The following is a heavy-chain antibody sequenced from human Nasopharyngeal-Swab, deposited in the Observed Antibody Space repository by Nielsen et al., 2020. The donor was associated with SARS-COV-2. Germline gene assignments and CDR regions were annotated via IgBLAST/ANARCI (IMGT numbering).Heavy chain of an antibody. D-gene: IGHD1-26*01. CDR2: ISSSGSTI. CDR1: GFTFDDYA. Sequence: GGSLRLSCAASGFTFDDYAMHWVRQAPGKGLEWVSYISSSGSTIYYADSVKGRFTISRDNSKNTLYLQMNSLRAEDTTVYYCAKVEKGSYYVLWFDPWGQGTLVTVSS. J-gene: IGHJ5*02. V-gene: IGHV3-48*01. CDR3: AKVEKGSYYVLWFDP.